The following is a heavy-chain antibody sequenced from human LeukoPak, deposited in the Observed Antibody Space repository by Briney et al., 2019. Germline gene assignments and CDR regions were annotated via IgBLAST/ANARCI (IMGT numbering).Heavy chain of an antibody. CDR3: ARDLDPTYSSGWYDEIADY. V-gene: IGHV3-48*01. Sequence: QSGGSLRLSCAASGFTFSSYSMNWVRQAPGKGLEWVSYISSSSSTIYYADSVKGRFTISRDNAKNSLYLQMNSLRAEDTAVYYCARDLDPTYSSGWYDEIADYWGQGTLVTVSS. CDR2: ISSSSSTI. J-gene: IGHJ4*02. D-gene: IGHD6-19*01. CDR1: GFTFSSYS.